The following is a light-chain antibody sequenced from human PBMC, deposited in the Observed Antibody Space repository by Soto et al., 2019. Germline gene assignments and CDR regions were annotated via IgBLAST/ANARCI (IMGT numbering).Light chain of an antibody. CDR3: QHCYDYPRS. Sequence: AIRMTQSPSSLSASTGDRVTITCRASQGISSYLAWYQQTPGKPPRLLIYDGSTLQSGVPTRFSGSGSGTNFTITISSLQPEDFATYYCQHCYDYPRSFGPGTKGYI. CDR1: QGISSY. CDR2: DGS. J-gene: IGKJ3*01. V-gene: IGKV1-8*01.